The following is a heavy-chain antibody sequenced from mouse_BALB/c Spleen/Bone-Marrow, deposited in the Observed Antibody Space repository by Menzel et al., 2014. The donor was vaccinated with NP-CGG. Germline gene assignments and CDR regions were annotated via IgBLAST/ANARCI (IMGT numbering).Heavy chain of an antibody. CDR1: GITFSNYG. V-gene: IGHV5-6-3*01. J-gene: IGHJ2*01. CDR3: ARSQAYYGNYFDY. Sequence: EVQVVESGGGLVQPGGSLKLSCAASGITFSNYGMSWARQTPDKRLELVATINSNGGSTYYPDSVKGRFTISRDNAKNTLYLQMSSLKSEDTAMYYCARSQAYYGNYFDYWGQGTTLTVSS. CDR2: INSNGGST. D-gene: IGHD2-10*01.